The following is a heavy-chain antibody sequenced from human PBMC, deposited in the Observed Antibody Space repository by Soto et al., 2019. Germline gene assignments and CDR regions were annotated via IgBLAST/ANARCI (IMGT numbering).Heavy chain of an antibody. V-gene: IGHV4-59*03. D-gene: IGHD4-17*01. CDR2: VSYSGRT. Sequence: ETLSLTCTVSGGSINNYYWNWIRQPPGKGLEWIGYVSYSGRTNYNPSLKSRVNMLVDKSKNQFSLNLTSVTAADTAVYHCARLPYTVVTAIDVWGQGTMVTF. J-gene: IGHJ3*01. CDR3: ARLPYTVVTAIDV. CDR1: GGSINNYY.